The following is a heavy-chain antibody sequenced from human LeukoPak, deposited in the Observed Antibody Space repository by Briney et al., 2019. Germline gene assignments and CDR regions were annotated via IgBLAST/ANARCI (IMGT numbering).Heavy chain of an antibody. J-gene: IGHJ4*02. CDR2: IYYSGST. Sequence: SETLSLTCTVSGGSISSYYWSWIRQPPGKGLEWIGYIYYSGSTNYNPSLKSRVTISVDTSKNQFSLKLSSVTAADTAVYYCARGQGSYYWGQGTLVTVSS. CDR1: GGSISSYY. CDR3: ARGQGSYY. V-gene: IGHV4-59*01. D-gene: IGHD1-26*01.